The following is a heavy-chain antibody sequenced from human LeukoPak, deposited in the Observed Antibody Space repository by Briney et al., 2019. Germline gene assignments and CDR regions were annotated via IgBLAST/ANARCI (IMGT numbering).Heavy chain of an antibody. CDR1: GFTFSSYG. CDR2: IRYDGSNK. V-gene: IGHV3-30*02. Sequence: GGSLRLSCGASGFTFSSYGMHWVRQAPGKGLEWVAFIRYDGSNKYYADSVKGRFTISRDNSKNTLYLQMNSLRAEDTAVYYCARDSSQWLVKGDWFDPWGQGTLVTVSS. D-gene: IGHD6-19*01. J-gene: IGHJ5*02. CDR3: ARDSSQWLVKGDWFDP.